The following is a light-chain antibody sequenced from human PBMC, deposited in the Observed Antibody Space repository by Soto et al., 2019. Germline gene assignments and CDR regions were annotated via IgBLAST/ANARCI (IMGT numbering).Light chain of an antibody. Sequence: DIQMTQSPSSLSVSVGDRVTITCQASRYIGNYLNWYQQKPGKAPKLLINDASSLEMGVPSRFSGSGSGTDFSVTISSLQPEDIAAYYCHQYHSLPITFVQGTRLDI. V-gene: IGKV1-33*01. CDR2: DAS. CDR3: HQYHSLPIT. J-gene: IGKJ5*01. CDR1: RYIGNY.